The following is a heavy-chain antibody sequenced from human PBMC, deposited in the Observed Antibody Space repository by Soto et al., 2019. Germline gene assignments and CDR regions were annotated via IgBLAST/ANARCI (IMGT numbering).Heavy chain of an antibody. CDR1: GFTLSAYW. J-gene: IGHJ3*02. V-gene: IGHV3-7*05. Sequence: EVQLEESGGDLVQPGGSLRLSGAASGFTLSAYWMTWVRQAPGKGLEWVANINRDGSKKSYLDSVRGRFTISRDNVGNSLYLQMDSLRADDTALYYCARDVSPGSSSWYLDAFDIWGQGTMVTVSS. CDR3: ARDVSPGSSSWYLDAFDI. D-gene: IGHD6-13*01. CDR2: INRDGSKK.